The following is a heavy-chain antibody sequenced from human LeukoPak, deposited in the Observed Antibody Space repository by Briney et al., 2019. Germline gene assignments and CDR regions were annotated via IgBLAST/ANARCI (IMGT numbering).Heavy chain of an antibody. V-gene: IGHV1-18*01. CDR3: ARDVVTAIDPQLIGPTDY. Sequence: ASVKVSCKASGYTFTSYGISWVRQAPGQGLEWMGWISAYNGNTNYVQKLQGRVTMTTDTSTSTAYMELRSLRSDDTAVYYCARDVVTAIDPQLIGPTDYWGQGTLVTVSS. D-gene: IGHD2-21*02. CDR2: ISAYNGNT. J-gene: IGHJ4*02. CDR1: GYTFTSYG.